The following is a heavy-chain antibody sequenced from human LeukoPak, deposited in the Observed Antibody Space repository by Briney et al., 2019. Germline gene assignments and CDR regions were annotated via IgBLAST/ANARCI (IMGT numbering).Heavy chain of an antibody. V-gene: IGHV3-30*18. D-gene: IGHD6-19*01. CDR2: IAYHGNTE. Sequence: GGSLRLSCAVSGFTISSHGMRWVRQAPGKGPEWVAMIAYHGNTEYYGDSVKGRFTISRDNSKNTLYLQMDSLRAEDTAVYHCAKDWGSGGWYNYFDPWGQGTLVTVSS. CDR3: AKDWGSGGWYNYFDP. CDR1: GFTISSHG. J-gene: IGHJ5*02.